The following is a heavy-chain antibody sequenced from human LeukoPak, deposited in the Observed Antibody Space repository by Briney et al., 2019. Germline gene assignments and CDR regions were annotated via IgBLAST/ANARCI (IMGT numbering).Heavy chain of an antibody. D-gene: IGHD3-22*01. CDR1: GGSISSSSYY. V-gene: IGHV4-39*01. Sequence: PSETLSLTCTVSGGSISSSSYYWGWIRQPPGKGLEWIGSIYYSGSTCYNPSLKSRVTISVDTSKNQFSLKLSSVTAADTAVYYCARAIYYDSSGPDYWGQGTLVTVSS. CDR3: ARAIYYDSSGPDY. J-gene: IGHJ4*02. CDR2: IYYSGST.